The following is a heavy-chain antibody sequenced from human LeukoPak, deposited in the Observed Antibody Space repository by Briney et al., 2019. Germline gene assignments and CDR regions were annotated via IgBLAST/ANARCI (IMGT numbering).Heavy chain of an antibody. CDR2: IYPGDSDT. CDR3: ARRTGGSYAGSGSYNWFDP. Sequence: GESLKISCKGSGYSFTSYWIGWVRQMPGKGLEWMGIIYPGDSDTRYSPSFQGQVTISADKSISTAYLQWSSLKASDTAMYYCARRTGGSYAGSGSYNWFDPWGQGTLVTVSS. CDR1: GYSFTSYW. V-gene: IGHV5-51*01. J-gene: IGHJ5*02. D-gene: IGHD3-10*01.